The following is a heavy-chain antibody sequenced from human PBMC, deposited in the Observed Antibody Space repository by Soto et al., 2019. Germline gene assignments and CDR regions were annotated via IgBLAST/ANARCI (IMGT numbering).Heavy chain of an antibody. V-gene: IGHV4-38-2*01. J-gene: IGHJ4*02. CDR1: GYSVSSDYY. Sequence: PSETMSLTCAASGYSVSSDYYWGFIRQPPGKGLEWIASKYHSGSTYYNQSLKSRVTISVDTSKNQLSLKLSSVTAADTAVYYCARGVLGATTYFDYWGQGTLVTVPS. CDR2: KYHSGST. D-gene: IGHD1-26*01. CDR3: ARGVLGATTYFDY.